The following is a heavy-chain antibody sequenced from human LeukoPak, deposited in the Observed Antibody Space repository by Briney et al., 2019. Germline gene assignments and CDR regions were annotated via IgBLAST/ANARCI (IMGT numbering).Heavy chain of an antibody. J-gene: IGHJ6*02. D-gene: IGHD6-13*01. CDR1: GFTFSSYE. V-gene: IGHV3-48*03. Sequence: GGSLRLSCAASGFTFSSYEMNWVRQAPGKGLEWVSYISSSGSTIYYADSVKGRFTISRDNAKNSLYLQMNSLRAEDTAVYYCAYSQPRRKTDYYYYGMDVWGQGTTVTVSS. CDR3: AYSQPRRKTDYYYYGMDV. CDR2: ISSSGSTI.